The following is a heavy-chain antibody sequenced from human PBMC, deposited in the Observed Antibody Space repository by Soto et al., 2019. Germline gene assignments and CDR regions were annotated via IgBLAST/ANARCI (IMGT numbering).Heavy chain of an antibody. Sequence: QVQLVQSGAEVRKPGASVKVSCKASAYTFTSYAITWVRQAPGQGLEWMGWISAYNGKTNYAQKLQGRATMTTDTPTSTAYIGMRSLTSDDTAVYYCATDRVDDIRWAYLDYWGQGTLVTVSS. CDR3: ATDRVDDIRWAYLDY. D-gene: IGHD3-22*01. J-gene: IGHJ4*02. CDR1: AYTFTSYA. CDR2: ISAYNGKT. V-gene: IGHV1-18*01.